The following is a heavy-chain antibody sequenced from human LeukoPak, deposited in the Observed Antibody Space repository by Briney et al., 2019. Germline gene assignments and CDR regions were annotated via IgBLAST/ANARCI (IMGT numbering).Heavy chain of an antibody. Sequence: ASVKLSCKASGDTFTDYYMHWLRQAPGQGLEWMGWISLSSGGTYYAQKFQDRVTMTRDTYLSTAYMELSRLRSDDTAVYYCARGLTVLRFLEWLVFGYWGQGTLVTVSS. J-gene: IGHJ4*02. D-gene: IGHD3-3*01. CDR2: ISLSSGGT. CDR1: GDTFTDYY. V-gene: IGHV1-2*02. CDR3: ARGLTVLRFLEWLVFGY.